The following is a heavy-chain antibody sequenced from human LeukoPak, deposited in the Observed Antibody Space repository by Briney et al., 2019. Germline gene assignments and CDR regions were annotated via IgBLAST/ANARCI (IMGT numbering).Heavy chain of an antibody. Sequence: KPGGSLRLSCSASGFTFSSYSMIWVRQAPGKGLEWVSAISSSSSYIYYADSVKGRFTISRDNAKNSLYLQMNSLRAEDTAVYYCARVAGDDYWGQGTLVTASS. CDR3: ARVAGDDY. V-gene: IGHV3-21*01. CDR2: ISSSSSYI. J-gene: IGHJ4*02. CDR1: GFTFSSYS. D-gene: IGHD6-19*01.